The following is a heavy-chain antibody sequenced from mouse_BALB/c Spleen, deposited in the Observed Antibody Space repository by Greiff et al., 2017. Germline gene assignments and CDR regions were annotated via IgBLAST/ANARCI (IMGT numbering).Heavy chain of an antibody. V-gene: IGHV6-6*02. CDR2: IRLKSNNYAT. D-gene: IGHD2-3*01. Sequence: EVKLVESGGGLVQPGGSMKLSCVASGFTFSNYWMNWVRQSPEKGLEWVAEIRLKSNNYATHYAESVKGRFTISRDDSKSSVYLQMNNLRAEDTGIYYCTRDDGYSGFDYWGQGTTLTVSS. J-gene: IGHJ2*01. CDR1: GFTFSNYW. CDR3: TRDDGYSGFDY.